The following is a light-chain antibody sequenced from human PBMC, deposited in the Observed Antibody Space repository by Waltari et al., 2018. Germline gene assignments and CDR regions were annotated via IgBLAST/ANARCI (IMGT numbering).Light chain of an antibody. V-gene: IGLV4-69*01. CDR1: GRRRIGV. Sequence: QLVLTQSPSASASLGASVKLTCTLRGRRRIGVIALHQQQPENGPRFLMKVDSDGSHSRGDEIPDRFSGSSSGAERYLIISSLQSEDEADYYCQTGGHGTWVFGGGTKLTVL. J-gene: IGLJ3*02. CDR3: QTGGHGTWV. CDR2: VDSDGSH.